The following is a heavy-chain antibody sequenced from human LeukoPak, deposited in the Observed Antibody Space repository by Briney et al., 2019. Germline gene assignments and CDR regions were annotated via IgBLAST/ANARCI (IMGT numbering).Heavy chain of an antibody. Sequence: ASVKVSCKASGYTFTSYAMNWVRQAPGQGLEWMGWINTNTGNPTYAQGFTGQFVFSLDTSVSTAYLQISSLKAEDTAVYYCATSVCASLSADCTTVSVLESLATEFCVYGCECGGLKACVVALVYWCGVGISIGLRSPVYW. J-gene: IGHJ2*01. CDR3: ATSVCASLSADCTTVSVLESLATEFCVYGCECGGLKACVVALVYWCGVGISIGLRSPVYW. CDR1: GYTFTSYA. CDR2: INTNTGNP. V-gene: IGHV7-4-1*02. D-gene: IGHD1-1*01.